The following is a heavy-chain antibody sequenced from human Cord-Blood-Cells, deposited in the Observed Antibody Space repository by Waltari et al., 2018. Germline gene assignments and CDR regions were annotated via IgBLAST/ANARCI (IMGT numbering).Heavy chain of an antibody. CDR3: AKHVSTTVTKRGAFDI. CDR1: GGSISSSSYY. CDR2: SYYSGST. Sequence: QLQLQESGPGLVKPSETLSLPCTVSGGSISSSSYYRGWIRPPPGKGLEWIGSSYYSGSTYYNPSLKSRVTISVDTSKNQFSLKLSSVTAADTAVYYCAKHVSTTVTKRGAFDIWGQGTMVTVSS. D-gene: IGHD4-17*01. V-gene: IGHV4-39*01. J-gene: IGHJ3*02.